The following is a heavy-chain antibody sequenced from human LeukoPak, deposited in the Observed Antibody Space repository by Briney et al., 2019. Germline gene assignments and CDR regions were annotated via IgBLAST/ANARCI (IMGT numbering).Heavy chain of an antibody. J-gene: IGHJ4*02. Sequence: PGRSLRLSCAASGFTFSLYSLHWVRQAPGKGLEWVASISFDGSIKYYADSVKGRFTVSRDNSKNTLYLQMNSLRAEDTAVYYCAREARYDYVWGSYRYTDYWGQGTLVTVSS. D-gene: IGHD3-16*02. CDR3: AREARYDYVWGSYRYTDY. V-gene: IGHV3-30*04. CDR2: ISFDGSIK. CDR1: GFTFSLYS.